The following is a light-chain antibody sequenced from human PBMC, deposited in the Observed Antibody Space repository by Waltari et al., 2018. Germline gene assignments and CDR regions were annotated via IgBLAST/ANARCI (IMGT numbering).Light chain of an antibody. Sequence: EIVMTQSPATLSVSPGERATLSCWASQSVSSDLAWYQHKPGQAPRLLIYGASTRATGIPATFSGSGSGTEFTLTISSLQSDDFAFYYCQQNSDWPQTFGQGTKVEIK. V-gene: IGKV3-15*01. CDR1: QSVSSD. CDR2: GAS. CDR3: QQNSDWPQT. J-gene: IGKJ1*01.